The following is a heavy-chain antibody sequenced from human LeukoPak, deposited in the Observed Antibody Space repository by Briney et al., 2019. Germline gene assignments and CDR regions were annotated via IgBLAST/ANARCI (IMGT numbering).Heavy chain of an antibody. V-gene: IGHV4-34*01. CDR3: ARMTTGHDF. D-gene: IGHD4-17*01. CDR1: VTSFSSYY. CDR2: VNHSGYT. J-gene: IGHJ4*02. Sequence: SETLSLTCAVSVTSFSSYYWSWIRQPPGKGLEWIGEVNHSGYTNDNASLKSRVTISVDTSKNQFSLRLRSVTAADTCVYFCARMTTGHDFWGQGTLVTVSS.